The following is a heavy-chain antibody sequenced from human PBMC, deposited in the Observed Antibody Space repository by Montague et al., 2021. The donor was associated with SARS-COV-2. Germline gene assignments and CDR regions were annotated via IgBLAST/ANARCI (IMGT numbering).Heavy chain of an antibody. J-gene: IGHJ4*02. V-gene: IGHV3-21*01. D-gene: IGHD3-9*01. CDR3: ARDGVYDILTGYWTD. Sequence: SLRLSCAASGFTFSSYSMNWVRQAPGEGLEWVSSISSSSSYIYYAASVKGRFTISRDNAKNSLYLQMNSLRAEDTAVYYCARDGVYDILTGYWTDWGQGTLVTVSS. CDR1: GFTFSSYS. CDR2: ISSSSSYI.